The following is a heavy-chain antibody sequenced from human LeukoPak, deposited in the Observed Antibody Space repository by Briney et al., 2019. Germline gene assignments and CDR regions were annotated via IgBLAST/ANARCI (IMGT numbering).Heavy chain of an antibody. V-gene: IGHV3-48*02. D-gene: IGHD3-22*01. CDR2: IGSSGSPT. Sequence: GGSLRLSCAASGFAFSSYNMNWVRQAPGKGLEWISYIGSSGSPTYYADSVGGRFTISRDNAKNSLYPQMNSLRDEDTAVYFCARRPYSDTSGRLSDVWGQGTTVTVSS. CDR1: GFAFSSYN. J-gene: IGHJ6*02. CDR3: ARRPYSDTSGRLSDV.